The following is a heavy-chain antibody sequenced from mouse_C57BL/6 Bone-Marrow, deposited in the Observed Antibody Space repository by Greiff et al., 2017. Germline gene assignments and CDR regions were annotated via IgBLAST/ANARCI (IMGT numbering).Heavy chain of an antibody. Sequence: VQLQQPGAELVKPGASVKMSCKASGYTFTSYWITWVKQRPGQGLEWIGDIYPGSGSTNYNEKFKSKATLTVDTSSSTAYMQLSSLTSEDSAVYYCAQRGFITTVVATPYWYFDVWGTGTTVTVSS. V-gene: IGHV1-55*01. D-gene: IGHD1-1*01. J-gene: IGHJ1*03. CDR3: AQRGFITTVVATPYWYFDV. CDR1: GYTFTSYW. CDR2: IYPGSGST.